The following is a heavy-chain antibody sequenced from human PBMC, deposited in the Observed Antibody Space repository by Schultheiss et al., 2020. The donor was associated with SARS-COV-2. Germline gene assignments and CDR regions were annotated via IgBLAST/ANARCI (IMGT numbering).Heavy chain of an antibody. CDR1: GFTFGDYA. CDR2: INSDGSST. Sequence: GGSLRLSCTASGFTFGDYAMSWFRQAPGKGLEWVSRINSDGSSTSYADSVKGRFTISRDNAKNSLYLQMNSLRAEDTALYYCARDRRFDYWGQGTLVTVSS. J-gene: IGHJ4*02. V-gene: IGHV3-20*04. CDR3: ARDRRFDY.